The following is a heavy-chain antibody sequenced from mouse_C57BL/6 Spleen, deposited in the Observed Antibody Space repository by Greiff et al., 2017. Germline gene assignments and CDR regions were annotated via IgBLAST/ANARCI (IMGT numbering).Heavy chain of an antibody. CDR2: IDPNSGGT. Sequence: VQLQQPGAELVKPGASVKLSCKASGYTFTSYWMHWVKQRPGRGLEWIGRIDPNSGGTKYNEKFKSKATLTVDKPSSTAYMQLSSLTSEDSAVYFCARNYGSSYYYAMDYWGQGTSVTVSS. CDR1: GYTFTSYW. CDR3: ARNYGSSYYYAMDY. J-gene: IGHJ4*01. V-gene: IGHV1-62-3*01. D-gene: IGHD1-1*01.